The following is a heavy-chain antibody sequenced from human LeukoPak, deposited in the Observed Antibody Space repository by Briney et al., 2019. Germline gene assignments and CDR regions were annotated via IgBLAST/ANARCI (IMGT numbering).Heavy chain of an antibody. Sequence: PSETLSLTCTVSGGSISSYYWSWIRQPPGKGLEWIGYIYYSGSTNYNPSLKSRVTISVDTSKNQFSLKLSSVTAADTAVYYCARVLRSYYYYYMDVWGKGTTVTVSS. CDR1: GGSISSYY. CDR3: ARVLRSYYYYYMDV. V-gene: IGHV4-59*08. J-gene: IGHJ6*03. CDR2: IYYSGST.